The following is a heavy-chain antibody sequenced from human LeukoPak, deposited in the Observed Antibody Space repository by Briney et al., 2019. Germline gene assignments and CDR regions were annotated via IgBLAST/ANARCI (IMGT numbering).Heavy chain of an antibody. Sequence: GGSLRLSCAASGFTFSSYWMSWVRQAPGKGLEWVANIKQDGSEKYYVDSVKGRFTISRDNAKNSLYLQINSLRAEDTAVYYCARDLDSSTWYRGFDYWGQGTLVTVSS. V-gene: IGHV3-7*01. CDR3: ARDLDSSTWYRGFDY. CDR1: GFTFSSYW. CDR2: IKQDGSEK. J-gene: IGHJ4*02. D-gene: IGHD6-13*01.